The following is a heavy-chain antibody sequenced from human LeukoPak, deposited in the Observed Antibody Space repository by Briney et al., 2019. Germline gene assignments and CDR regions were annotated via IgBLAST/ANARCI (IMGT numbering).Heavy chain of an antibody. V-gene: IGHV3-74*01. D-gene: IGHD4/OR15-4a*01. CDR1: GFTFSYYW. J-gene: IGHJ4*02. CDR3: AKGGANYLGFDY. Sequence: GGSLRLSCAASGFTFSYYWMHWVRQAPGKGLVWVARIRTDGTSTSYADSVKGRFTISRDNSKNTLYLQMNSLRAEDTAVYYCAKGGANYLGFDYWGQGTLVTVSS. CDR2: IRTDGTST.